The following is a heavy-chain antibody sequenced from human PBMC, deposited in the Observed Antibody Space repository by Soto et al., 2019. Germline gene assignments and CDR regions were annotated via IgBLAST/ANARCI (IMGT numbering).Heavy chain of an antibody. D-gene: IGHD3-3*01. J-gene: IGHJ4*02. CDR1: GGTFSSYA. CDR3: ARGAATRGGFLEWLFSFDY. V-gene: IGHV1-69*01. Sequence: QVQLVQSGAEVKKPGSSVKVSCKASGGTFSSYAISWVRQAPGQGLEWMGGIIPIFGTANYAQKFQGRVTITADESTSTAYMELSSLRSEDTAVYYCARGAATRGGFLEWLFSFDYWGQGTLVTVSS. CDR2: IIPIFGTA.